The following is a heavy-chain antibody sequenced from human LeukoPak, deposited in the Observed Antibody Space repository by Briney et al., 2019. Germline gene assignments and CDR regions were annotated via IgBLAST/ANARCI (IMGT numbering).Heavy chain of an antibody. Sequence: ASVKVSCNASGYTFTSYTIHWVRQAPGQRLEWMGWINAGNGNTKYSQEFQDRVTITRDTSTRTAYMELSSLRSEDMAVYYCARARYETRIWPKSRYDYYHYMDVWGKGTTVTVSS. V-gene: IGHV1-3*03. D-gene: IGHD3-3*01. CDR2: INAGNGNT. CDR3: ARARYETRIWPKSRYDYYHYMDV. CDR1: GYTFTSYT. J-gene: IGHJ6*03.